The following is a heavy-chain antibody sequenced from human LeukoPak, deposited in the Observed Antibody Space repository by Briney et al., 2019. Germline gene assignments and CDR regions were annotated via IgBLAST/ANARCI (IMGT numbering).Heavy chain of an antibody. Sequence: SETLSLTCSVSGYSISSAYYWGWIRQPPGKGLEWIGTMYHSGSTNYNPSLKSRDTISVDTSKNQFSLKLSSVTAADTAVYFCARGFRGDNFDYWGQGTLVTVSS. J-gene: IGHJ4*02. CDR1: GYSISSAYY. V-gene: IGHV4-38-2*02. D-gene: IGHD7-27*01. CDR2: MYHSGST. CDR3: ARGFRGDNFDY.